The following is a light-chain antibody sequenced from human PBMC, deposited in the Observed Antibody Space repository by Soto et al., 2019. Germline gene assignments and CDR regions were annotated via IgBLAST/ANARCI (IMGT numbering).Light chain of an antibody. CDR1: SSDVGDFNY. V-gene: IGLV2-14*03. CDR3: SSYSSSSTHVV. CDR2: DVT. J-gene: IGLJ2*01. Sequence: QSVLTQAASVSGSPGRSVTISCTGSSSDVGDFNYVSWYQHLPGRAPKLIIYDVTNRPSGISYRFSASKSGRTASLTISGLQAEDEADYYCSSYSSSSTHVVFGGGTKLTVL.